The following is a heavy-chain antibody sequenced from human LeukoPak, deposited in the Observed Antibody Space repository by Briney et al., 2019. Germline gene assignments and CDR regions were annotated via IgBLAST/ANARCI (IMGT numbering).Heavy chain of an antibody. CDR2: ISSSGSTM. CDR1: GFIFSRFE. CDR3: ARVLAGATYFDY. D-gene: IGHD1-26*01. J-gene: IGHJ4*02. V-gene: IGHV3-48*03. Sequence: GGSLRLSCAASGFIFSRFEMTWVRQAPGKGLEWVSYISSSGSTMYYADSLKGRITLSRDNAENSLDLQMNSLRAEDTAIYYCARVLAGATYFDYWGQGTLVTVSS.